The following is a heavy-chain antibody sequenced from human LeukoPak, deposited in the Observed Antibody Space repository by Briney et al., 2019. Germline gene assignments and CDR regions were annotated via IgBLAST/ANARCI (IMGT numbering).Heavy chain of an antibody. CDR1: GGSISSYY. D-gene: IGHD3-22*01. CDR2: IYYSGST. CDR3: ARVVVGYDSSGYHFDY. V-gene: IGHV4-59*01. J-gene: IGHJ4*02. Sequence: SETLSLTCTVSGGSISSYYWSWIRQPPGKGLEWIGYIYYSGSTNYNPSLKSRVTISVDMSKNQFSLKLSSVTAADTAVYYCARVVVGYDSSGYHFDYWGQGTLVTVSS.